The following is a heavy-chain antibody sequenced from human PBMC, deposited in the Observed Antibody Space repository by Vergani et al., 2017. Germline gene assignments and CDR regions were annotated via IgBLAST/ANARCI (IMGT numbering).Heavy chain of an antibody. J-gene: IGHJ5*02. CDR3: ARRERDCSGGSCYNWFDP. V-gene: IGHV5-51*01. CDR2: IYPGDSDT. CDR1: GYSFTSYW. D-gene: IGHD2-15*01. Sequence: EVQLVQSGAEVKKPGESLKISCKGSGYSFTSYWIGWVRQMPGKGLEWMGIIYPGDSDTRYSPSFQGQVTISADKSISTAYLQWSSLKASDTAMYYCARRERDCSGGSCYNWFDPWGQGTLVTVSS.